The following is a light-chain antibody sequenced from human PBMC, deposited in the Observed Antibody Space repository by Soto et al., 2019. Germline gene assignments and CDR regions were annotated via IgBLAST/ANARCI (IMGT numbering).Light chain of an antibody. CDR1: QSVTSNY. V-gene: IGKV3-20*01. Sequence: EIVLTQSPGTLSLSPGERATLSCRASQSVTSNYLAWYQQKPGQAPRLLIYGASSRATGIPDRFSGSGSGTDFTLAIGRLEPEEFAVYYCQQYGRSPWTVGQGTKVDIK. CDR2: GAS. J-gene: IGKJ1*01. CDR3: QQYGRSPWT.